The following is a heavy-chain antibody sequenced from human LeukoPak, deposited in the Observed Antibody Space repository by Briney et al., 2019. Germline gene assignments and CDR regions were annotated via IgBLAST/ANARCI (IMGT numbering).Heavy chain of an antibody. D-gene: IGHD3-10*01. CDR3: TTSRYGSGSYYVYFDY. Sequence: GGSLRLSCAASGVTFSNAWMSWVRQAPGKGLEWVGRIKSKTDGGTTDYAAPVKGRFTISRDDSKNTLYLQMNSLKTEDTAVYYCTTSRYGSGSYYVYFDYWGQGTLVTVSS. CDR2: IKSKTDGGTT. V-gene: IGHV3-15*01. J-gene: IGHJ4*02. CDR1: GVTFSNAW.